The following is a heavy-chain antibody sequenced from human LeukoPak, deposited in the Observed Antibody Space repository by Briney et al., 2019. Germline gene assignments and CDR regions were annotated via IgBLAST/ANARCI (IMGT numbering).Heavy chain of an antibody. D-gene: IGHD2-2*01. V-gene: IGHV3-30-3*01. J-gene: IGHJ6*02. Sequence: GGSLRLSCAASGFTFSRYAMHWVRQAPGKGLEWVGVISYDGSNKYYADSVRGRFTISRDNSTNTLYLQMNSLRAEDTAVYYCAGSSTSCCLSCYYYGMDVWGQGTTVTVSS. CDR1: GFTFSRYA. CDR3: AGSSTSCCLSCYYYGMDV. CDR2: ISYDGSNK.